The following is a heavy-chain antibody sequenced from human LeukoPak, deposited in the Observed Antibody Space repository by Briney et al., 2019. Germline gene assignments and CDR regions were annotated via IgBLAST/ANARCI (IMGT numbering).Heavy chain of an antibody. Sequence: PGGSLRLSCAASGFPFGYYWMTWVRQAPGKGLECVAHIQQDGSQKSYVDSVKGRFTISRDNAENSLYLQMNSLRAEDTAVYYCARGSDTFDYWGQGTLVTVSS. V-gene: IGHV3-7*04. D-gene: IGHD1-26*01. CDR2: IQQDGSQK. CDR3: ARGSDTFDY. J-gene: IGHJ4*02. CDR1: GFPFGYYW.